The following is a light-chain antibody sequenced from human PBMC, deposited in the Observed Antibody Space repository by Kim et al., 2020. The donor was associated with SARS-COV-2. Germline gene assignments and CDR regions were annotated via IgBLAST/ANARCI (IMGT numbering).Light chain of an antibody. Sequence: EIVLTQSPATLSLSPGERATLSCRASQSVSSYLAWYQQKPRQAPRLLIYDASNKATGIPARFSGSGSGTDITLTISSLGPEDFSVYYCQQRSNCHPITFGQGRRLEIK. CDR2: DAS. CDR1: QSVSSY. V-gene: IGKV3-11*01. CDR3: QQRSNCHPIT. J-gene: IGKJ5*01.